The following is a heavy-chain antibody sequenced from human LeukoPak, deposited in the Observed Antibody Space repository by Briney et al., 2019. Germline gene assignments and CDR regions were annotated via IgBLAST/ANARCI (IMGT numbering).Heavy chain of an antibody. CDR1: GYTFTSYD. D-gene: IGHD2-2*01. CDR2: MNPNSGNT. Sequence: ASVKVSCKASGYTFTSYDINWVRQATGQGLEWMGWMNPNSGNTGYAQKFQGRVTMTRNTSISTAYMELSSLRSEDTAVYYCATIPLYCSSTSCSEPIDYWGQGTLVTVSS. CDR3: ATIPLYCSSTSCSEPIDY. J-gene: IGHJ4*02. V-gene: IGHV1-8*01.